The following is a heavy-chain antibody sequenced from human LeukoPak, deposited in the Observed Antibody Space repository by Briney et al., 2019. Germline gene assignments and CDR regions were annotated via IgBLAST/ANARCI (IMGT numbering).Heavy chain of an antibody. Sequence: SETLSLTCTVSGGSISSSSYYWGWIRQPPGKGLEWIGRIYTSGSTNYNPSLRSRVTISVDTSKNQNQFSLKLSTVTAADTAVYYCARGVGGYCSGGSCYSAPNWFDPWGQGTLVTVSS. V-gene: IGHV4-39*07. J-gene: IGHJ5*02. CDR3: ARGVGGYCSGGSCYSAPNWFDP. CDR1: GGSISSSSYY. CDR2: IYTSGST. D-gene: IGHD2-15*01.